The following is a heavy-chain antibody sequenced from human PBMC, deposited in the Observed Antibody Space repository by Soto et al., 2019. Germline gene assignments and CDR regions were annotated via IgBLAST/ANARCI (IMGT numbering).Heavy chain of an antibody. CDR2: IYSGGST. CDR3: ARRSLGSSIAARPYQPYYYYMDV. D-gene: IGHD6-6*01. CDR1: GSTVSSNY. J-gene: IGHJ6*03. V-gene: IGHV3-53*04. Sequence: PGGSLRLSCAASGSTVSSNYMSWVRQAPGKGLEWVSVIYSGGSTYYADSVKGRFTISRHNSKNTLYLQMNSLRAEDTAVYYCARRSLGSSIAARPYQPYYYYMDVWGKGTTVTVSS.